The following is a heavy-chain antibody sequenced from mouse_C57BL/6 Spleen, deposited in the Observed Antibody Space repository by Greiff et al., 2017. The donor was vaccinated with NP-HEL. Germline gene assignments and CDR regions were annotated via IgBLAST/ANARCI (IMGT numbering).Heavy chain of an antibody. CDR3: AREVGLWYFDV. D-gene: IGHD4-1*01. J-gene: IGHJ1*03. CDR2: IYPGDGDT. CDR1: GYAFSSSW. Sequence: QVQLKESGPELVKPGASVKISCKASGYAFSSSWMNWVKQRPGKGLEWIGRIYPGDGDTNYNGKFKGKATLTADKSSSTAYMQLSSLTSEDSAVYFCAREVGLWYFDVWGTGTTVTVSS. V-gene: IGHV1-82*01.